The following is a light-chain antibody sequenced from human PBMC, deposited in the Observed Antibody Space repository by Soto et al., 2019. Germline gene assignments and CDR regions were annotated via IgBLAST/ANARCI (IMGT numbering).Light chain of an antibody. CDR1: QSISSW. V-gene: IGKV3-15*01. Sequence: MTQSPSTLPASVGDRVTITCRASQSISSWLAWYQQRPGQPPRLLIYGASTRAAGISARFSGSGSGTEFTLTISSLQSEDFAVYYCQQSSNWPRTFGQGTKVDIK. CDR3: QQSSNWPRT. J-gene: IGKJ1*01. CDR2: GAS.